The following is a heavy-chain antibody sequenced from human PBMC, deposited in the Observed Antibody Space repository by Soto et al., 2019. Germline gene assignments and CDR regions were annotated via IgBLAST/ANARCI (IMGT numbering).Heavy chain of an antibody. J-gene: IGHJ4*02. CDR1: GGSISNYF. Sequence: SETLSLTCTVSGGSISNYFCNWIRQPAGKGLEWIGRIDNSGSTNYNPSLKSRITMSADTSRNQFSLKLNSVTAADTAVYYCARGGQDFWSGPFDYWGQGALVTV. D-gene: IGHD3-3*01. CDR2: IDNSGST. CDR3: ARGGQDFWSGPFDY. V-gene: IGHV4-4*07.